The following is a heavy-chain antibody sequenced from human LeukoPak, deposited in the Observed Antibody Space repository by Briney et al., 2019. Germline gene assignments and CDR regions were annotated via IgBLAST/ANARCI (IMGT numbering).Heavy chain of an antibody. J-gene: IGHJ4*02. Sequence: TPSETLSLTCAVYGGSFSGYYWNWIRQPPGKGLEWIGYIYYSGSTNYNPSLKSRVTISVDTSKNQFSLKLSSVTAADTAVYYCARAQVATTWLDYWGQGTLVTVSS. CDR2: IYYSGST. CDR1: GGSFSGYY. D-gene: IGHD2-21*02. V-gene: IGHV4-59*01. CDR3: ARAQVATTWLDY.